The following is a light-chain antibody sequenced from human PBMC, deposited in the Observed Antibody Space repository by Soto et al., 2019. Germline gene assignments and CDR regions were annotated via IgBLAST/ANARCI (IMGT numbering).Light chain of an antibody. CDR1: QSVTTF. Sequence: IVLTQSPATLSLSPGERATLSCRASQSVTTFLAWYQQKPDQAPRLLIYDASTRATDIPARFSGSGSGTDFTLTISRMEPEDFAVYCCQQYGSSPRTFGQGTKVDIK. CDR3: QQYGSSPRT. J-gene: IGKJ1*01. V-gene: IGKV3-20*01. CDR2: DAS.